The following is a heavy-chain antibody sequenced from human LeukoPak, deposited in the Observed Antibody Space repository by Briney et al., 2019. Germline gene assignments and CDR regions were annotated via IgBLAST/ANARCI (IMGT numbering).Heavy chain of an antibody. J-gene: IGHJ5*02. V-gene: IGHV4-39*07. Sequence: SETLSLTCTVSGDSISTSSYYWGWIRQPPGKGLEWIGSVFFSGNTYYEPSLKSRVTISVDKSKNQFSLKLSSVTAADTAVYYCARDASGSRYVSENWFDPWGQGIRVTVSS. CDR2: VFFSGNT. CDR1: GDSISTSSYY. D-gene: IGHD1-14*01. CDR3: ARDASGSRYVSENWFDP.